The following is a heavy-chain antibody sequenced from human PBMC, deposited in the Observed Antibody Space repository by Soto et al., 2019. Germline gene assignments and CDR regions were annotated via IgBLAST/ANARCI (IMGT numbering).Heavy chain of an antibody. J-gene: IGHJ6*02. V-gene: IGHV3-30*03. CDR3: ARTRSAWSDFHYYSLDV. D-gene: IGHD1-26*01. CDR2: ISYDSTKT. CDR1: GFTFNSYG. Sequence: QVQLVESGGGVVQPGRSLRLSCAASGFTFNSYGMHWVRQGPGNGLEWVAFISYDSTKTYYADSVKGRFTISRDNSNSALYVQMHSLTGEDTAVYYCARTRSAWSDFHYYSLDVWGQATTVTVSS.